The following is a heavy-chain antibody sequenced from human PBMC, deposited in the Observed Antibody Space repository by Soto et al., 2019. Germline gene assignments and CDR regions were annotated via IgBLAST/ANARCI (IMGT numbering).Heavy chain of an antibody. V-gene: IGHV3-23*01. CDR2: ISGSGSST. J-gene: IGHJ4*02. Sequence: EVQLLESGGGLVQPGGSLRLSCAASGFTFSSYVMSWVRQAPGKGLEWVSGISGSGSSTYYADSMKGRFTISRDNSKNTLYLQMNSLRAEDTAIYYCAEGGLAATPLWGQGTLVTVSS. CDR3: AEGGLAATPL. CDR1: GFTFSSYV. D-gene: IGHD6-13*01.